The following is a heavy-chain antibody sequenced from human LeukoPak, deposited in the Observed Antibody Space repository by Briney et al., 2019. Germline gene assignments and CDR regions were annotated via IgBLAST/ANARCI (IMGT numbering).Heavy chain of an antibody. D-gene: IGHD3-22*01. Sequence: SETLSLTCAVYGGSFSGYYWSWIRQPPGKGLEWIGEINHSGSTNYNPSLKSRVTISVDTSKNQFSLKLSSVTAADTAVYYCASGKSSPLNYYDSSGPMNWFDPWGQGTLVTVSS. CDR3: ASGKSSPLNYYDSSGPMNWFDP. J-gene: IGHJ5*02. CDR2: INHSGST. CDR1: GGSFSGYY. V-gene: IGHV4-34*01.